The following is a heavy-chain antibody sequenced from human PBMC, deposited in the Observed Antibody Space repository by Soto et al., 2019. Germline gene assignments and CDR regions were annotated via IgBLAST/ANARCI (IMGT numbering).Heavy chain of an antibody. CDR3: ARGNTMWGDYYSGMDV. J-gene: IGHJ6*02. D-gene: IGHD3-10*02. V-gene: IGHV1-3*01. Sequence: QVQLVQSGAEVKKPGASVKVSCKASGYIFINYAIHWVRQAPGQRLEWMGWINAANGNTKYSQKVQGRVTISRDTSANTAYMDLSSLRSEDTAVYYCARGNTMWGDYYSGMDVWGHGTTVTVSS. CDR2: INAANGNT. CDR1: GYIFINYA.